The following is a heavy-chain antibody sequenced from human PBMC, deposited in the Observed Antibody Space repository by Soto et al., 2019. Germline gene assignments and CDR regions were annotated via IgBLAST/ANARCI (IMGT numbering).Heavy chain of an antibody. CDR2: ISGSGGST. D-gene: IGHD3-9*01. V-gene: IGHV3-23*01. Sequence: GGSLRLSCAASGFTFSSYAMSWVRQAPGKGLEWVSAISGSGGSTYYADSVKGRFTISRDNSKNTLYLQMNSLRAEDTAVYYCAKDLTNQWTYNYYYYGMDVWGQGTTVTVSS. CDR3: AKDLTNQWTYNYYYYGMDV. CDR1: GFTFSSYA. J-gene: IGHJ6*02.